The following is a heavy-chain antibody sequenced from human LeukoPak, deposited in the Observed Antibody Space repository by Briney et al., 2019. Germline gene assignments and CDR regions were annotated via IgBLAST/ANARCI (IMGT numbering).Heavy chain of an antibody. V-gene: IGHV3-9*01. J-gene: IGHJ4*02. Sequence: GRSLRLSCAASGFTFDEYAMHWVRQAPGKGLEWVSGISWNSGSIGYADSVKGRFTISRDNAKNSLYLQMNSLRAEDTALYYCAKDWSYSSGWFYFDYWGQGTLVTVSS. CDR1: GFTFDEYA. CDR3: AKDWSYSSGWFYFDY. CDR2: ISWNSGSI. D-gene: IGHD6-19*01.